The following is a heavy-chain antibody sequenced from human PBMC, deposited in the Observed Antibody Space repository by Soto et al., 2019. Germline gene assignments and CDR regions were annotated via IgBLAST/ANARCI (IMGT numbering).Heavy chain of an antibody. V-gene: IGHV3-11*05. CDR2: TSHNGDST. CDR3: VTESWYKFEY. J-gene: IGHJ4*02. CDR1: GLTISDFY. Sequence: QVQLVESGGGLVTPGGSLRLSCAVSGLTISDFYMSWIRQAPGKGLEWVSYTSHNGDSTNYADSVKGRFTISRDNAKNSLYLQMNSLRVEDTAVYFCVTESWYKFEYWGQGNMVTVSS. D-gene: IGHD1-20*01.